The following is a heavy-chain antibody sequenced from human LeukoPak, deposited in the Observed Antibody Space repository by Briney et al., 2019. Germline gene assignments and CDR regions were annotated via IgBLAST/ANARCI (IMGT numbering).Heavy chain of an antibody. D-gene: IGHD2-8*02. CDR2: IYYSGST. V-gene: IGHV4-34*01. J-gene: IGHJ4*02. CDR1: GGSFSGYY. Sequence: PSETLSLTCAVYGGSFSGYYWSWIRQPPGKGLEWIGSIYYSGSTYYNPSLKSRVTISVDTSKNQFSLKLSSVTAADTAVYYCARSLLAYMAHFDYWGQGTLVTVSS. CDR3: ARSLLAYMAHFDY.